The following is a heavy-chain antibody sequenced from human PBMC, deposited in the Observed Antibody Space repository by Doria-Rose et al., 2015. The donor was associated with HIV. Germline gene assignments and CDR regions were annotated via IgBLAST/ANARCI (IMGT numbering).Heavy chain of an antibody. CDR2: IFSDDER. CDR1: GVSLSSPGMG. V-gene: IGHV2-26*01. D-gene: IGHD6-13*01. CDR3: ARIKSSRWYHKYYFDF. Sequence: QESGPVLVKPTETLTLTCTASGVSLSSPGMGVSWIRQPPGKALEWLANIFSDDERSYNTSLKSRLTISRGTSKSQVVLTMTDMDPVDTATYYCARIKSSRWYHKYYFDFWGQGTLVIVSA. J-gene: IGHJ4*02.